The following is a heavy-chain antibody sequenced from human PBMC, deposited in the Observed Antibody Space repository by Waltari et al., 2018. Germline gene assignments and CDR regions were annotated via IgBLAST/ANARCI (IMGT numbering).Heavy chain of an antibody. D-gene: IGHD4-17*01. CDR1: GGSISSGGYY. Sequence: QVQLQESGPGLVKPSQTLSLTCTVSGGSISSGGYYWSWIRQHPGKGLEWIGYIYYSGSTYYNPSLKSRVTISVDTSKNQFSLKLSSVTAADTAVYYCARLLLYGEGGYFDYWGQGTLVTVSS. CDR3: ARLLLYGEGGYFDY. CDR2: IYYSGST. V-gene: IGHV4-31*03. J-gene: IGHJ4*02.